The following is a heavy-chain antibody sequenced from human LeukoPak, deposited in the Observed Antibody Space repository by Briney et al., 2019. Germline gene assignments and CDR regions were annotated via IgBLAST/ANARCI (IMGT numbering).Heavy chain of an antibody. CDR2: IYYSGGT. CDR1: GGSISSYY. V-gene: IGHV4-59*12. J-gene: IGHJ6*02. Sequence: SETLSLTCTVSGGSISSYYWSWIRQPPGKGLEWIGYIYYSGGTNYNPSLKSRVTISVDTSKNQFSLKLSSVTAADTAVYYCARARQTISPYGMDVWGQGTTVTVSS. D-gene: IGHD3-3*01. CDR3: ARARQTISPYGMDV.